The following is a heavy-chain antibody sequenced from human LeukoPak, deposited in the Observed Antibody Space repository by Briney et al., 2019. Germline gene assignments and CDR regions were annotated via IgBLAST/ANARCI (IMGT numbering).Heavy chain of an antibody. CDR3: ARDDYGSGSWNDY. V-gene: IGHV3-20*04. Sequence: GGSLRLSCAASGFTFDDYGMSWVRQAPGEGLEWVSGILWSGGSTGYADSVKGRFNISRDNAKNSLYLQMNSLRAEDTAFYYCARDDYGSGSWNDYWGQGTLVTVSS. D-gene: IGHD3-10*01. CDR2: ILWSGGST. CDR1: GFTFDDYG. J-gene: IGHJ4*02.